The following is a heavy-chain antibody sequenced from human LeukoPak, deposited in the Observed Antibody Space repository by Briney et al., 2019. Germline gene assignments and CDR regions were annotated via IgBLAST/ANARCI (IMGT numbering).Heavy chain of an antibody. Sequence: PGRTLRLSCAASGFTFSGYSMTWVPQAPGRGLEWVTSISGIGSNTYYADSLKGRFTISRDNSKNTLYLQMSSLRVEDTAVYYCAVDKMYTSNWGFFDYWGQGALVTVSS. V-gene: IGHV3-23*01. CDR1: GFTFSGYS. CDR3: AVDKMYTSNWGFFDY. J-gene: IGHJ4*02. D-gene: IGHD7-27*01. CDR2: ISGIGSNT.